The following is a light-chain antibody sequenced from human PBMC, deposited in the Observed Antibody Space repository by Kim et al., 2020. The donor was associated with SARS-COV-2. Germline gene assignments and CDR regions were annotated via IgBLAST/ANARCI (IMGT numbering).Light chain of an antibody. J-gene: IGLJ1*01. CDR3: QTYDTSLTGV. V-gene: IGLV1-40*01. Sequence: QSVLTQPPSVSGAPGQRVTISCTGSNSNIGAGYDVHWYQQFPGSAPKLLIFGDSNRPSGVPDRFSASKSGSSASLAIAGLQAEDEADYYCQTYDTSLTGVFGSGTKVTVL. CDR2: GDS. CDR1: NSNIGAGYD.